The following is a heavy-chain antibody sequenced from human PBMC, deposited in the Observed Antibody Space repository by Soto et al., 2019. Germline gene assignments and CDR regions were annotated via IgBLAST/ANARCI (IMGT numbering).Heavy chain of an antibody. V-gene: IGHV1-18*01. CDR3: ARSPGAFDI. Sequence: GASVKVSCKASGYTFTSYGISWVRQAPGQGLEWMGIISACDGNTSYAQKFQGRVTMTRDTSTSTVYMELSSLRSGDTAVYYCARSPGAFDIWGQGTMVTVSS. J-gene: IGHJ3*02. CDR2: ISACDGNT. CDR1: GYTFTSYG.